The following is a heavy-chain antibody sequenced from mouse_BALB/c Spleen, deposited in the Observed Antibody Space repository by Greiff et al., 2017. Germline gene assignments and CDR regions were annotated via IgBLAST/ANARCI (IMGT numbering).Heavy chain of an antibody. CDR3: TLGLRYYYAMDY. Sequence: VQLKQSGTVLARPGASVKMSCKASGYSFTSYWMHWVKQRPGQGLEWIGAIYPGNSDTSYNQKFKGKAKLTAVTSASTAYMELSSLTNEDSAVYYCTLGLRYYYAMDYWGQGTSVTVSS. V-gene: IGHV1-5*01. J-gene: IGHJ4*01. CDR2: IYPGNSDT. D-gene: IGHD2-4*01. CDR1: GYSFTSYW.